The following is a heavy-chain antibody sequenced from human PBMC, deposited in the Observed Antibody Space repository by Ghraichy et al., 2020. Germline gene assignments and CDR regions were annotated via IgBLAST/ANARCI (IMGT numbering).Heavy chain of an antibody. CDR3: ARGAPKVVPAATYYYYYGMDV. CDR2: INHSGST. J-gene: IGHJ6*02. Sequence: SETLSLTCAVYGGFFSGYYWSWIRQPPGKGLEWIGEINHSGSTNYNPSLKSRVTISVDTSKNQFSLKLSSVTAADTAVYYCARGAPKVVPAATYYYYYGMDVWGQGTTVTVSS. D-gene: IGHD2-2*01. CDR1: GGFFSGYY. V-gene: IGHV4-34*01.